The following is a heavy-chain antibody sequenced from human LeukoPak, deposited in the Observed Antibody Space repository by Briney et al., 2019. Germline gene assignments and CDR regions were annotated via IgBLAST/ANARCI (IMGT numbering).Heavy chain of an antibody. CDR3: VRDLRESDY. CDR2: ICKSDNPP. D-gene: IGHD1-26*01. CDR1: GLSFSDHC. J-gene: IGHJ4*02. Sequence: GGSLRLSCAASGLSFSDHCMHWVRQAPGEGLVWVSRICKSDNPPDYAASVKGRFTISRDNAKNTVYLQLNSLRVDDTAVYYCVRDLRESDYWGQGTLVTVSS. V-gene: IGHV3-74*01.